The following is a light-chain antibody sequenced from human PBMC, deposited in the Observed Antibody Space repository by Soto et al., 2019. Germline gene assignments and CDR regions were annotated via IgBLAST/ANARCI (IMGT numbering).Light chain of an antibody. Sequence: EIVLTQSPGTPSLSPGERATLSCRASQSVSSSYLAWYQQKPGQAPRLLIYGASSRATGIPDRFSGSGSGTDLTLTISRLEPEDCAVYYCQQYGSSRTFGQGTKVEIK. CDR3: QQYGSSRT. J-gene: IGKJ1*01. V-gene: IGKV3-20*01. CDR1: QSVSSSY. CDR2: GAS.